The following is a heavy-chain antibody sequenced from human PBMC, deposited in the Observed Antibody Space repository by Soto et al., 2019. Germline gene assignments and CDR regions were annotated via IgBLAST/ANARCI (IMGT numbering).Heavy chain of an antibody. CDR1: GFTVSSNY. V-gene: IGHV3-66*01. D-gene: IGHD3-9*01. Sequence: EVQLVESGGGLVQPGGSLRLSCAASGFTVSSNYMSWVRQAPGKGLEWVSVIYSGGSTYYADSVKGRFTISRDNSKNTLYLQMNSLRAEDTAVDYCARVDWDYYYYYYMDVWGKGTTVTVSS. CDR3: ARVDWDYYYYYYMDV. CDR2: IYSGGST. J-gene: IGHJ6*03.